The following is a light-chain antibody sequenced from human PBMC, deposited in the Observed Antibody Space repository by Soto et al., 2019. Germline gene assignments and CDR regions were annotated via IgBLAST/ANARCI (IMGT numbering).Light chain of an antibody. CDR1: QSVSRY. Sequence: DIVLTQSPATLSLSPGERATLSCRASQSVSRYLAWYQQKPGQAPRLLIYDASNRATGIPARFSGGGSGTDFTLTISILEPEDFAVDYYQQRSDWPSTFGGGTKVEI. J-gene: IGKJ4*01. V-gene: IGKV3-11*01. CDR3: QQRSDWPST. CDR2: DAS.